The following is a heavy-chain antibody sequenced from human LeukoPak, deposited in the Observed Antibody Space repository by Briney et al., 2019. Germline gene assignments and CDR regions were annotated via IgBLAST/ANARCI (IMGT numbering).Heavy chain of an antibody. CDR3: VRGRGGLGIYQFEF. CDR2: IFRSWTT. CDR1: GYSISSGYY. Sequence: SETLSLTCTVSGYSISSGYYWGWVRQPPGKGLQWIGSIFRSWTTYHSPTLRRRLSMSLDTSKNQFSLKLTSVTATDTAVYYCVRGRGGLGIYQFEFWGQGALVIVPS. D-gene: IGHD3/OR15-3a*01. V-gene: IGHV4-38-2*02. J-gene: IGHJ4*02.